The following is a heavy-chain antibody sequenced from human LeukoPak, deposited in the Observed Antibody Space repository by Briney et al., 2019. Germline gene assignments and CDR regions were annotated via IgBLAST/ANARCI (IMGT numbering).Heavy chain of an antibody. V-gene: IGHV4-38-2*02. D-gene: IGHD5-12*01. CDR2: IYYSGST. CDR3: ARLAGGGHSGYDWYYFDY. Sequence: PSETLSLTCSVSGYSISSAYYWGWIRQPPGKGLEWIGSIYYSGSTYYNPSLKSRVTISVDTSKNQFSLKLSSVTAADTAVYYCARLAGGGHSGYDWYYFDYWGQGTLVTVSS. CDR1: GYSISSAYY. J-gene: IGHJ4*02.